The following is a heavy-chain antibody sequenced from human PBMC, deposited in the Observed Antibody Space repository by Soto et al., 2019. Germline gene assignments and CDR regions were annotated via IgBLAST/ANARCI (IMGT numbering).Heavy chain of an antibody. Sequence: SSETLSLTCTVSGGSLSSYYWSWIGQPPGKGLEWIGYLYYSGCTNYTPSLKSRVTISVDTSKNQFSLNLRPEHSADRAVHSCARAETSRSYAGYYGLEFWG. CDR1: GGSLSSYY. V-gene: IGHV4-59*01. CDR3: ARAETSRSYAGYYGLEF. D-gene: IGHD6-13*01. CDR2: LYYSGCT. J-gene: IGHJ6*02.